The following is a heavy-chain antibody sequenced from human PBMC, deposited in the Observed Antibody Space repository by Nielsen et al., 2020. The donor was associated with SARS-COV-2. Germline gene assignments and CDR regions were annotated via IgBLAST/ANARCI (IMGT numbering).Heavy chain of an antibody. D-gene: IGHD2-2*01. J-gene: IGHJ4*02. CDR3: AKVQLAFDY. CDR2: IKQDGSEK. Sequence: GESLKISCAASGFTFSSYWMSWVRQAPGKGLEWVANIKQDGSEKYYVDSVKGRFTISRDNAKNSLYLQMNSLRAEDTAVYYCAKVQLAFDYWGQGTLVTVSS. CDR1: GFTFSSYW. V-gene: IGHV3-7*03.